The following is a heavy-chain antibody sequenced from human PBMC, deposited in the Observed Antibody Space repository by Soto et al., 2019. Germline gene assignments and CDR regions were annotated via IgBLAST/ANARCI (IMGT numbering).Heavy chain of an antibody. V-gene: IGHV4-38-2*01. J-gene: IGHJ5*02. CDR2: IYHSGST. Sequence: NPSETLSLTCAVSGYSISSGYYWGWIRQPPGKGLEWIGSIYHSGSTYYNPSLKSRVTISVDTSKNQFSLKLSSVTAADTAVYYCASQVIVVVVAPTGPVGFDPWGQGTLVTVSS. CDR1: GYSISSGYY. CDR3: ASQVIVVVVAPTGPVGFDP. D-gene: IGHD2-15*01.